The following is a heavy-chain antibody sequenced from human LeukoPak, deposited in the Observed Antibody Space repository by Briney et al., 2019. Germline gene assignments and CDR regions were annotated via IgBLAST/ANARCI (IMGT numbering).Heavy chain of an antibody. CDR1: GYTFTGYY. J-gene: IGHJ4*02. V-gene: IGHV1-2*02. CDR3: ARSRAAYSGSYAADY. CDR2: INPNSGGT. D-gene: IGHD1-26*01. Sequence: GASVKVSCKASGYTFTGYYMHWVRQAPGQGLEWMGWINPNSGGTNYAQKFQGRVTMTRDTSISTAYMELSRLRSDDTAVYYCARSRAAYSGSYAADYWGQGTLVTVSS.